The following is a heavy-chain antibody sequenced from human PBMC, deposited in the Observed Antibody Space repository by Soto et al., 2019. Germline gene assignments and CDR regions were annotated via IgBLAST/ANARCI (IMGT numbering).Heavy chain of an antibody. CDR2: INGGSDSI. CDR1: GVIIDSIP. CDR3: AKSVDSAGCGIDF. J-gene: IGHJ4*02. V-gene: IGHV3-48*02. Sequence: PGGSLRLSCVVSGVIIDSIPMNWVCQAPREGVEWVSYINGGSDSIYYAESVKGRFTISRDNARNSLSLQMNSLSDEDTAVYYCAKSVDSAGCGIDFWGQGTLVTVSS. D-gene: IGHD2-15*01.